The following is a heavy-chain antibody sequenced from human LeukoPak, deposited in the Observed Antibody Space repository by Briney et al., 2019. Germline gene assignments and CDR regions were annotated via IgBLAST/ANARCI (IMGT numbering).Heavy chain of an antibody. D-gene: IGHD6-13*01. CDR2: IIPIFGTA. Sequence: ASVKVSCKASGGTFSSYAISWVRQAPGQGLEWMGGIIPIFGTANYAQKFQGGVTITADESTSTAYMELSSLRSEDKAVYYCASGEQHPYYYYGMDVWGQGTTVTVSS. V-gene: IGHV1-69*13. J-gene: IGHJ6*02. CDR3: ASGEQHPYYYYGMDV. CDR1: GGTFSSYA.